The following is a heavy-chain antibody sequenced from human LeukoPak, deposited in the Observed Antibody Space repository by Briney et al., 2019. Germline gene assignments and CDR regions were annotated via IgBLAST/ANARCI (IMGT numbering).Heavy chain of an antibody. V-gene: IGHV3-23*01. CDR2: ISGSDGST. CDR3: AVYGSGSFHDY. Sequence: GGSLRLSCAASGFPFSTYAMSWGRQAPGKGLEWVSAISGSDGSTYYADSVKGRFTISKDKSKNTLYLQMNSLRAEDTAICYCAVYGSGSFHDYWGQGTLVTVSS. J-gene: IGHJ4*02. CDR1: GFPFSTYA. D-gene: IGHD3-10*01.